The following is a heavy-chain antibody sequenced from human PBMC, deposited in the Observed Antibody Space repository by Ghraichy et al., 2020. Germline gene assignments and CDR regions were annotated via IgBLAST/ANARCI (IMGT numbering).Heavy chain of an antibody. CDR3: AGAKYNWNYVSGWFDP. D-gene: IGHD1-7*01. V-gene: IGHV1-8*01. J-gene: IGHJ5*02. Sequence: GESLNISCKASGYTFTSYDINWVRQATGQGLEWMGWMNPNSGNTGYAQKFQGRVTMTRNTSISTAYMELSSLRSEDTAVYYCAGAKYNWNYVSGWFDPWGQGTLVTVSS. CDR1: GYTFTSYD. CDR2: MNPNSGNT.